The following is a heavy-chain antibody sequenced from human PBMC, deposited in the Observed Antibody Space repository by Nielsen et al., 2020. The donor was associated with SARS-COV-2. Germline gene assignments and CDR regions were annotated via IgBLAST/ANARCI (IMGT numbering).Heavy chain of an antibody. Sequence: GGSLRLSCAASGFTFSSYAMHWVRQAPGKGLEWVAVFWYDGGNEYYADSVKGRFTITRDNSKNTLYVQMNSLRAEDTAVCFCAKGSVYMEYFDHWGQGTLVTVSS. CDR2: FWYDGGNE. D-gene: IGHD5-18*01. CDR1: GFTFSSYA. J-gene: IGHJ1*01. V-gene: IGHV3-33*06. CDR3: AKGSVYMEYFDH.